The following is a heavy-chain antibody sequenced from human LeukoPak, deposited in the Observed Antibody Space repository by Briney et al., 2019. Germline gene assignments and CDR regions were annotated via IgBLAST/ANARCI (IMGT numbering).Heavy chain of an antibody. CDR3: AKLGYDSSGYPVHY. J-gene: IGHJ4*02. Sequence: PGGSLRLSCAASGFTFSSYAMHWVRQAPGKGLEWVAVISYDGSNKYYADSVKGRFTISRDNSKNTLYLQMNSLRAEDTAVYYCAKLGYDSSGYPVHYWGQGTLVTVSS. D-gene: IGHD3-22*01. V-gene: IGHV3-30-3*02. CDR1: GFTFSSYA. CDR2: ISYDGSNK.